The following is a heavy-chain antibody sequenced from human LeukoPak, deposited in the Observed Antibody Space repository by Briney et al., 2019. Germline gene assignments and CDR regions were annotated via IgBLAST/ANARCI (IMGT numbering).Heavy chain of an antibody. V-gene: IGHV4-39*07. CDR1: GGSISSSSYY. CDR3: ARGSSSPTDY. D-gene: IGHD6-6*01. Sequence: SETLSLTCTVSGGSISSSSYYWGWIRQPPGKGLEWIGSFYYSGSTYYNPSLKSRVTISVDTSKNQFSLKLSSVTAADTAVYYCARGSSSPTDYWGQGTLVTVSS. J-gene: IGHJ4*02. CDR2: FYYSGST.